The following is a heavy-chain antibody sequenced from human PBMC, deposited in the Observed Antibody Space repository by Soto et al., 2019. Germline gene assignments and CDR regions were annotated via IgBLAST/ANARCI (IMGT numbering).Heavy chain of an antibody. J-gene: IGHJ5*02. CDR3: ARGLPYYYDSSGSPVNWFDP. Sequence: QVQLQESGPGLVKPSETLSLTCTVSGGSISNYYWSWIRQPPGKGLEWIGYIFDTGSTNYNPSLRSRVTISVDTSKNRFSLKLSSVTAADTAVFYCARGLPYYYDSSGSPVNWFDPWGQGTLVTVSS. CDR2: IFDTGST. CDR1: GGSISNYY. D-gene: IGHD3-22*01. V-gene: IGHV4-59*01.